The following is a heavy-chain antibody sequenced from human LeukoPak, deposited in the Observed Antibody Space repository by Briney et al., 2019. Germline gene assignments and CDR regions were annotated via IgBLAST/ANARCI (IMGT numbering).Heavy chain of an antibody. CDR1: GFTFTTYW. CDR2: ISPTGGAI. Sequence: PGESLRLSCAASGFTFTTYWLGWVRQAPGKGLEWVSSISPTGGAIFYADSVRGRFTISRDNAKNTLYLQMNSLRAEDTAVYYCTRESGYYGLGFDPWGQGTLVTVSS. V-gene: IGHV3-21*01. D-gene: IGHD3-10*01. CDR3: TRESGYYGLGFDP. J-gene: IGHJ5*02.